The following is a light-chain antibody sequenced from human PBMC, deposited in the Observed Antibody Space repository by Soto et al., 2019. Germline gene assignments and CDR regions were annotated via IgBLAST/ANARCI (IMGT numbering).Light chain of an antibody. V-gene: IGKV3-15*01. CDR3: QQYEKWPPSIT. Sequence: VMTQSPATLSVYPGDRATLSCRAGQPLNNNVAWYQHKPGQAPRLLIYGASTRATGISARFSGSGSGTEFTLTISSLQSEDFAVYYCQQYEKWPPSITFGQGTLLEI. CDR2: GAS. J-gene: IGKJ5*01. CDR1: QPLNNN.